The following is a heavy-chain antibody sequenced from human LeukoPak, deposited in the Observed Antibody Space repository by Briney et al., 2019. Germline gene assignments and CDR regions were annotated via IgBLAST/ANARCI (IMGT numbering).Heavy chain of an antibody. CDR2: TRNKANSYTT. Sequence: GGSLRLSCAASGFTFSDHYMDWVRQAPGKGLEWFGRTRNKANSYTTEYAASVKGRFTISRDDSKNSLYLQMNSLKTEDTAVYYCARVITPNYYGMDVWGQGTTVTVSS. CDR3: ARVITPNYYGMDV. D-gene: IGHD5-24*01. V-gene: IGHV3-72*01. J-gene: IGHJ6*02. CDR1: GFTFSDHY.